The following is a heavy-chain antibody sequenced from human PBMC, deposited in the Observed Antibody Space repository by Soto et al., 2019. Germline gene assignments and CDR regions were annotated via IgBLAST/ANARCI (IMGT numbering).Heavy chain of an antibody. V-gene: IGHV3-49*05. J-gene: IGHJ4*02. CDR1: GFTFGDYA. Sequence: KPGGSLRLSCTASGFTFGDYAMSWFRQAPGKGLEWVGFIRSKAYGGTTEYAASVKGRFTISRDDSKSIAYLQMNSLKTEDTAVYYCTRDDPGITGTPGYWGQGTLVTVSS. D-gene: IGHD1-7*01. CDR2: IRSKAYGGTT. CDR3: TRDDPGITGTPGY.